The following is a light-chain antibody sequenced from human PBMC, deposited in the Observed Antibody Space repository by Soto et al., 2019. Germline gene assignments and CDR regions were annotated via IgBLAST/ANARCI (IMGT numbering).Light chain of an antibody. Sequence: QSALTQPASLSGSPGQSITISCTGTSSDVGRYNYVSWFQQHPGRAPKLLIYEVVNRPSGVSSRFSGTKSGNTAFLTISGRQAEDEANYSCSSFTTSSTWVFGGGTQLTVL. J-gene: IGLJ3*02. CDR3: SSFTTSSTWV. V-gene: IGLV2-14*01. CDR2: EVV. CDR1: SSDVGRYNY.